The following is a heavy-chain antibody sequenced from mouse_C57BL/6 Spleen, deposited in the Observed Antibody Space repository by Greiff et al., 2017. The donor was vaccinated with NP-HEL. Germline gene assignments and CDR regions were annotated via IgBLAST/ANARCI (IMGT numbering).Heavy chain of an antibody. Sequence: VQLQQSGAELVRPGTSVKVSCKASGYAFTNYLIEWVKQRPGQGLEWIGVINPGSGGTNYNEKFKGKATLTADKSSSTAYMQLSSLTSEDSAVYFCARRGITTVVAPLGYAMDYWGQGTSVTVSS. CDR3: ARRGITTVVAPLGYAMDY. CDR2: INPGSGGT. CDR1: GYAFTNYL. V-gene: IGHV1-54*01. J-gene: IGHJ4*01. D-gene: IGHD1-1*01.